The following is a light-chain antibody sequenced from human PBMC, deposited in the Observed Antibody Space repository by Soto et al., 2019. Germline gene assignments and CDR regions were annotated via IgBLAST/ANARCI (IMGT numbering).Light chain of an antibody. CDR1: QSVSGN. CDR3: KQYSNGPPT. J-gene: IGKJ1*01. CDR2: GAS. V-gene: IGKV3D-15*01. Sequence: EIVMTQSPATRSVSPGERATLSCRASQSVSGNLAWYQQKPGQAPRLLIYGASTRATGIPARFSGNGSGTEFTLTISSLQSEDFAVYCCKQYSNGPPTFGQGTQVEVK.